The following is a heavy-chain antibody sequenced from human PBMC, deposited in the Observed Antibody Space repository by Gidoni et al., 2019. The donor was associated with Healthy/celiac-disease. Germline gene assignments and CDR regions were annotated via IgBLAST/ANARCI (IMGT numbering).Heavy chain of an antibody. CDR3: ARPTQDLYCTGGVCYLGPYYYYGMDV. V-gene: IGHV3-30-3*01. J-gene: IGHJ6*02. D-gene: IGHD2-8*02. CDR1: GFPFLRYA. CDR2: ISYDGSNK. Sequence: QVQLVESGGGVVQPRRSLRLSFAASGFPFLRYAMPVVPHAPGKGLGRVAVISYDGSNKYYADSVKGRFTISRDNSKNTLYLQMNSLRAEDTAVYYCARPTQDLYCTGGVCYLGPYYYYGMDVWGQGTTVTVSS.